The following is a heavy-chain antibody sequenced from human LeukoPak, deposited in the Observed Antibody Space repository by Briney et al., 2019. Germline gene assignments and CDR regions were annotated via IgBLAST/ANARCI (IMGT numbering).Heavy chain of an antibody. CDR1: GYTFTSYD. CDR3: ARAGDESTGHYDSLHF. D-gene: IGHD2-8*02. J-gene: IGHJ3*01. V-gene: IGHV1-8*01. CDR2: INPKSGAT. Sequence: ASVKVSCKASGYTFTSYDINWVRQATGQGPEWMGWINPKSGATDSAQQFQGRPTMTRDTSIGTASMDLSGLRLDDTGIYYCARAGDESTGHYDSLHFWGQGTMVTVSS.